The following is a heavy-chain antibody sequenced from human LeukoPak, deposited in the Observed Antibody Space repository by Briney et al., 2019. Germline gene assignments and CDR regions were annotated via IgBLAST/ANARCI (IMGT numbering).Heavy chain of an antibody. Sequence: GRSLRLSCAASGFTFDDYAMHWVRHAPGKGLEWVSGISWNSGSIGYADSVKGRFTISRDNAKNSLYLQMNSLRAEDTALYYCAKDLFHWGQGTLVTVSS. CDR3: AKDLFH. V-gene: IGHV3-9*01. CDR1: GFTFDDYA. J-gene: IGHJ4*02. CDR2: ISWNSGSI.